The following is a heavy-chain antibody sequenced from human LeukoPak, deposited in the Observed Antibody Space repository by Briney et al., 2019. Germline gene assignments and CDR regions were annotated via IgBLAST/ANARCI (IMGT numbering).Heavy chain of an antibody. J-gene: IGHJ4*02. CDR2: IKQDGSEK. Sequence: GGSLRLSCAASGFTLSSFWMSWDRQAPGKGRGWVANIKQDGSEKYYVDSVKGRFTISRDNAKNSLYLQMNSLRAEDTAVYYCARGGGRPTYYDYVWGSYRSYYFDYWGQGTLVTVSS. CDR1: GFTLSSFW. CDR3: ARGGGRPTYYDYVWGSYRSYYFDY. V-gene: IGHV3-7*01. D-gene: IGHD3-16*02.